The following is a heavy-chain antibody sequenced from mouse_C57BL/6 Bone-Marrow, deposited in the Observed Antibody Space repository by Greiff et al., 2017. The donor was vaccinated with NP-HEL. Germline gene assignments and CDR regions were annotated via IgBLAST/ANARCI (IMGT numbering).Heavy chain of an antibody. CDR1: GFSFNTYA. V-gene: IGHV10-1*01. D-gene: IGHD1-1*01. CDR2: IRSKSNNYAT. J-gene: IGHJ3*01. Sequence: EVKLVESGGGLVQPKGSLKLSCAASGFSFNTYAMNWVRQAPGKGLEWVARIRSKSNNYATYYADSVKDRFTISRNDSESMLYLQMNNLKTEDTAMYYCVGRGGSSPAWFAYWGQGTLVTVSA. CDR3: VGRGGSSPAWFAY.